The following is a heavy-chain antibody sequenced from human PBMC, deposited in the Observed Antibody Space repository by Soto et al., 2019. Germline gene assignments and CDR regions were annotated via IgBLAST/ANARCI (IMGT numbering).Heavy chain of an antibody. CDR2: ISPSGDNT. Sequence: GGSLRLSCAASGFTFSSYAMNWVRQAPGKGLEWVSSISPSGDNTYYADSVKGRFTISRDSSKNMLYLQMNSLRAEDTAVYYCAKSGSHSYFDNWGQGTLVTVSS. J-gene: IGHJ4*02. D-gene: IGHD1-26*01. CDR3: AKSGSHSYFDN. V-gene: IGHV3-23*01. CDR1: GFTFSSYA.